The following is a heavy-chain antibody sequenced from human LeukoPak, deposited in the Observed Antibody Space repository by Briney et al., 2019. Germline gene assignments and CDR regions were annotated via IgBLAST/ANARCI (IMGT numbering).Heavy chain of an antibody. CDR2: ISTSGSTI. CDR1: GFTFSDYY. Sequence: GGSLRLSCAASGFTFSDYYISWIRQAPGMGLEWVSYISTSGSTIYYADSVKGRFTISRDNAKNSLYLQMNSLRDEDTAVYCRARGHWGLDSWGQGTLVTVSS. J-gene: IGHJ4*02. CDR3: ARGHWGLDS. V-gene: IGHV3-11*01. D-gene: IGHD7-27*01.